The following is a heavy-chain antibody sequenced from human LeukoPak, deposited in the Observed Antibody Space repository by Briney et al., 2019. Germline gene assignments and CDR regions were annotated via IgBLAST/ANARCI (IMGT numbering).Heavy chain of an antibody. CDR2: ITGSGDDA. CDR3: AREASDAFDI. V-gene: IGHV3-23*01. Sequence: PGGSLRLSCAASGFTFSSYAMSWVRQAPGKGLEWVSSITGSGDDANHADYVKGRFTISRDNSKNTLFLQMNSLRAEDTAVYYCAREASDAFDIWGQGTMVTVSS. CDR1: GFTFSSYA. J-gene: IGHJ3*02.